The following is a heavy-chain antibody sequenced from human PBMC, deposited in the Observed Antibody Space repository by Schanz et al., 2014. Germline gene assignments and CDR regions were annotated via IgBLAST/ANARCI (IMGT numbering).Heavy chain of an antibody. Sequence: EVQLLESGGGLVQPGGSLRLSCLASGFAFSSYSMNWVRQAPGKGLEWVSYISSSSSTRYYADSVKGRFTMSRDNAKSSVFLQMNSLRAEDTAVYYCVRDSFFAFGYWGQGTLVTVSS. D-gene: IGHD3-3*01. V-gene: IGHV3-48*01. CDR2: ISSSSSTR. CDR3: VRDSFFAFGY. CDR1: GFAFSSYS. J-gene: IGHJ4*02.